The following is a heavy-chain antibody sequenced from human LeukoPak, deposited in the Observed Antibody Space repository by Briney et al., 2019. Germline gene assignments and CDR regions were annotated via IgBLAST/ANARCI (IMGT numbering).Heavy chain of an antibody. CDR3: ATLGIAVAGTDY. D-gene: IGHD6-19*01. Sequence: PGGSLRLSCAASGFTFDDYAMHWVRQAPGKGLEWVSGISWNSGSIGYADSVKGRFTISRDNAKNSLYLQMNSLRAEDTALYYCATLGIAVAGTDYWGQGTLVIVSS. V-gene: IGHV3-9*01. CDR1: GFTFDDYA. J-gene: IGHJ4*02. CDR2: ISWNSGSI.